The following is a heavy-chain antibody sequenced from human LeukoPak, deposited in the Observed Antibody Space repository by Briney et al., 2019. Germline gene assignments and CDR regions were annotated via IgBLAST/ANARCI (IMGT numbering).Heavy chain of an antibody. D-gene: IGHD3-22*01. CDR2: INPSDGST. J-gene: IGHJ4*02. CDR1: GYTFTSYY. V-gene: IGHV1-46*01. Sequence: GASVKVSCKASGYTFTSYYIHWVRQAPGQGLEWMGIINPSDGSTSYAQNFQGRVTMTRDTSTSTLYMELSSLRSEDTAVYFCARVAYYDSSVYSFDYWGQGTLVTVPS. CDR3: ARVAYYDSSVYSFDY.